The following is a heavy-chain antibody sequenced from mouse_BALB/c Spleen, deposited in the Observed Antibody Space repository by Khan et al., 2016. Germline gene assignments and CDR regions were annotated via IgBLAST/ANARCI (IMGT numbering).Heavy chain of an antibody. J-gene: IGHJ3*01. V-gene: IGHV5-6*01. Sequence: EVQLVESGGDLVKPGGSLKLSCAASGFTFSTYGMSWVRQTPDKRLEWVATVSTGGSYTYYADSVKGRFTTSRDNAKNTLFLQMSGLKSEDTAIFYCTRLAYYYDSEGFAYWGQGTLVTVSA. CDR3: TRLAYYYDSEGFAY. CDR1: GFTFSTYG. CDR2: VSTGGSYT. D-gene: IGHD1-1*01.